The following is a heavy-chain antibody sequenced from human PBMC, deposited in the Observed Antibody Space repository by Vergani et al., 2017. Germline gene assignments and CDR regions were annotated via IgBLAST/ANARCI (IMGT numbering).Heavy chain of an antibody. J-gene: IGHJ4*02. CDR1: GFTFSSYA. CDR3: ARGHPEDGSDPFDY. V-gene: IGHV3-30-3*01. D-gene: IGHD3-10*01. CDR2: ISYDGSNK. Sequence: QVQLVESGGGVVQPGRPLRLSCAASGFTFSSYAMHWVRQAPGKGLGWVAVISYDGSNKYYADSVKGRFTISRDNSKNTLYLQMNSLGAEDTAVYYCARGHPEDGSDPFDYWGQGTLVTVSS.